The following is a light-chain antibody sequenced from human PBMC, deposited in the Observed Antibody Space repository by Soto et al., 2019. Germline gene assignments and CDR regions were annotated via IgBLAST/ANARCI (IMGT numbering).Light chain of an antibody. J-gene: IGLJ1*01. CDR2: EVS. V-gene: IGLV2-23*02. CDR3: SSYARSSTPCV. Sequence: QSVLTQPDSVSGSPGQSITISCTGPSSDVGSYNPVSWYQQHPGKAPNLMIYEVSKRPSGVSNRLSGSKSGNTASLTISGLQAEYESDYYCSSYARSSTPCVFGAGTKLTVL. CDR1: SSDVGSYNP.